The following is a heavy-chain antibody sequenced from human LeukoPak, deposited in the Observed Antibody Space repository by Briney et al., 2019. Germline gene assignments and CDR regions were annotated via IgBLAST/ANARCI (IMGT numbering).Heavy chain of an antibody. CDR2: ISYDGSNK. CDR1: GFTFSSYG. J-gene: IGHJ4*02. Sequence: GGSLRLSCAASGFTFSSYGMHWVGQAPGKGLEWVAVISYDGSNKYYADSVKGRFTISRDNSKNTLYLQMNSLRAEDTAVYYCAKIVFRDGGFDYWGQGTLVTVSS. V-gene: IGHV3-30*18. CDR3: AKIVFRDGGFDY. D-gene: IGHD3-10*02.